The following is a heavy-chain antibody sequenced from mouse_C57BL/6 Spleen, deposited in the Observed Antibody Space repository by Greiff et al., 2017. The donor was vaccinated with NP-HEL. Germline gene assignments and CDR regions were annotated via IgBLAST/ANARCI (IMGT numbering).Heavy chain of an antibody. J-gene: IGHJ2*01. V-gene: IGHV1-26*01. D-gene: IGHD1-1*01. CDR3: ARSPSYYYGSSYYFDY. CDR1: GYTFTDYY. CDR2: INPNNGGT. Sequence: EVKLQQSGPELVKPGASVKISCKASGYTFTDYYMNWVKQSHGKSLEWIGDINPNNGGTSYNQKFKGKATLTVDKSSSTAYMELRSLTSEDSAVYYCARSPSYYYGSSYYFDYWGQGTTLTVSS.